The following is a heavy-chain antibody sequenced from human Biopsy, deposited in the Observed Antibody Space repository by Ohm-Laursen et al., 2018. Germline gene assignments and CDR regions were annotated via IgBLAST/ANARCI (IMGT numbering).Heavy chain of an antibody. D-gene: IGHD1-26*01. J-gene: IGHJ3*02. CDR1: GVSISTYY. V-gene: IGHV4-59*01. CDR3: ARVEAGTYDALDI. Sequence: TLSLTCTVSGVSISTYYWSWIRQSPGRGLEWIAYIYYSGGTKYNPSLASRVTFSVDMSKSQFSLKLYSVTAADTAVYYCARVEAGTYDALDIWGQGALVAVSA. CDR2: IYYSGGT.